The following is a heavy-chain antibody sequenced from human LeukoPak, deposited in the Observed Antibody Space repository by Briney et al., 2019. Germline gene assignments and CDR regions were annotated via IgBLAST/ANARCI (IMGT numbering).Heavy chain of an antibody. CDR2: IYSGGST. CDR1: GFTVSSNY. J-gene: IGHJ4*02. D-gene: IGHD6-19*01. CDR3: ARDLSGWYGRYYFDY. Sequence: PGGSLRLSCAASGFTVSSNYMSWVRQAPGKGLEWVSVIYSGGSTYYADSVKGRFTISRDNAKNSLYLQMNSLRAEDTAVYYCARDLSGWYGRYYFDYWGQGTLVTVSS. V-gene: IGHV3-53*01.